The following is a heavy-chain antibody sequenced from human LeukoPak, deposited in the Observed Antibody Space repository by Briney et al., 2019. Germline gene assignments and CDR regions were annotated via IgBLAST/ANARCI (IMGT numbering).Heavy chain of an antibody. V-gene: IGHV4-34*01. CDR1: GGSFSGYY. CDR2: INHSGST. CDR3: ARFFRSYYYDSSGYCSLFDY. J-gene: IGHJ4*02. Sequence: SETLSLTCAAYGGSFSGYYWSWIRQPPGKGLEWIGEINHSGSTNYNPSLKSRVTISVDTSKNKFSLKLSSVTAADTAVYYCARFFRSYYYDSSGYCSLFDYWGQGTLVTVSS. D-gene: IGHD3-22*01.